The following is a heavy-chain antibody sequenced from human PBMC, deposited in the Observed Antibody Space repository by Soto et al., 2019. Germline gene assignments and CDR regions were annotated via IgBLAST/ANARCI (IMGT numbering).Heavy chain of an antibody. J-gene: IGHJ4*02. CDR2: ITNDGSNT. V-gene: IGHV3-74*01. D-gene: IGHD3-16*01. CDR3: GRGGGH. CDR1: GFTFSSYW. Sequence: EVQLVESGGGPVQPGGSLRLSCAVSGFTFSSYWMHWVRQAPGKGLVWVSRITNDGSNTSYADSVKGRFTISRDNAKSTLYLQRNSLRADDTAVYYCGRGGGHWGQGTLVTVSS.